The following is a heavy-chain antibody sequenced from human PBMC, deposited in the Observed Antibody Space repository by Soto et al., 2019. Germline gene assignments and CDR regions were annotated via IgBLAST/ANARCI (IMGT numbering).Heavy chain of an antibody. D-gene: IGHD3-9*01. V-gene: IGHV1-18*01. CDR3: ASQTPSLLRYFDWSDYYYYYMDV. J-gene: IGHJ6*03. CDR2: ISAYNGNT. CDR1: GYTFTSYG. Sequence: QVQLVQSGAEVKKPGASVKVSCKASGYTFTSYGISWVRQAPGQGLEWMGWISAYNGNTNYAQKLQGRVTMTTDTSTSTAYMELRSLRSDETAVYYCASQTPSLLRYFDWSDYYYYYMDVWGKGTTVTVSS.